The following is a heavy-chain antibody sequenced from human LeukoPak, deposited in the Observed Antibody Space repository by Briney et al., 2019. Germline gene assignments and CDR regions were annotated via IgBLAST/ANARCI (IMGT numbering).Heavy chain of an antibody. CDR1: GFTFSSNS. V-gene: IGHV3-53*01. Sequence: GGSLRLSCTVSGFTFSSNSWSWVRQAPGKGLERVSFIYSGGNTHYSDSVKGRFTISRDNSKNTLYLQMNSLRAEDTAIYYCARRAGEYSHPYDYWGQGTLVTVSS. CDR3: ARRAGEYSHPYDY. D-gene: IGHD2-15*01. J-gene: IGHJ4*02. CDR2: IYSGGNT.